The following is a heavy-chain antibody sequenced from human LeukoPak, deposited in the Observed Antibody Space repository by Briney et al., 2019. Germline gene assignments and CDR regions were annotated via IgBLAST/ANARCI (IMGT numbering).Heavy chain of an antibody. J-gene: IGHJ6*02. CDR1: GGSFSGYY. CDR3: ARSRHSSSWYYYYGMDV. CDR2: INHSGST. D-gene: IGHD6-13*01. V-gene: IGHV4-34*01. Sequence: SETLSLTCAVYGGSFSGYYWSWIRQPPGKGLEWIGEINHSGSTNYNPSLKSRVTISVDTSRNQFSLKLSSVTAADTAVYYCARSRHSSSWYYYYGMDVWGQGTTVTVSS.